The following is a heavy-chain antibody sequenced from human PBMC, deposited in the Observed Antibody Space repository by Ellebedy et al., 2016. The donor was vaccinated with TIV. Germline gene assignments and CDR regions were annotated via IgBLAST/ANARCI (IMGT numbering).Heavy chain of an antibody. V-gene: IGHV4-59*01. CDR1: AFTFSSYA. Sequence: ESLKISXAASAFTFSSYAMSWVRQPPGKGLEWIGYIYYSGSTNYNPSLKSRVTISVDTSKNQFSLKLSSVTAADTAVYYCARGSGNRYYYYYYMDVWGKGTTVTVSS. D-gene: IGHD4-23*01. J-gene: IGHJ6*03. CDR2: IYYSGST. CDR3: ARGSGNRYYYYYYMDV.